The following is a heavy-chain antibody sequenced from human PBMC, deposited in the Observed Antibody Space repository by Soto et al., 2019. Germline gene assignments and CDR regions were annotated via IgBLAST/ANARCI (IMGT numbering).Heavy chain of an antibody. Sequence: AVGSLRLSCAASGFTFSSYAMSWVRQAPGKGLEWVSAISGSGGSTYYADSVKGRFTISRDNSKNTLYLQMNSLRAEDTAVYYCAKVESTIGGYYFDYWGQGTLVTVSS. CDR2: ISGSGGST. CDR3: AKVESTIGGYYFDY. J-gene: IGHJ4*02. CDR1: GFTFSSYA. D-gene: IGHD3-3*01. V-gene: IGHV3-23*01.